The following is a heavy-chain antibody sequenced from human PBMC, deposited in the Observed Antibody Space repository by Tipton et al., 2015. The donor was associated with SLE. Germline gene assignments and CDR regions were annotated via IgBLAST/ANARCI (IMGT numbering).Heavy chain of an antibody. D-gene: IGHD6-19*01. CDR2: IRSKAYGGTT. CDR1: GFTFGDYA. V-gene: IGHV3-49*04. Sequence: SLRLSCTASGFTFGDYAMSWVRQAPGKGLEGEGFIRSKAYGGTTEYAASVKGRFTISRDDSKSIAYLQMNSLKTEDTAVYYCTRNRYSSGWYFDYWGQGTLVTVSS. CDR3: TRNRYSSGWYFDY. J-gene: IGHJ4*02.